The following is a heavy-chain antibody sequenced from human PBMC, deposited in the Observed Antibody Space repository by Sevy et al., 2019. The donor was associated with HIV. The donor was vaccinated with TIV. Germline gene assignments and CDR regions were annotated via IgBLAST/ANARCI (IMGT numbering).Heavy chain of an antibody. CDR2: ISGSGGST. CDR1: GFTFSSYA. J-gene: IGHJ3*02. D-gene: IGHD3-10*01. Sequence: GGSLRLSCAASGFTFSSYAMSWVRQAPGKGLEWVSAISGSGGSTYYADSVKGRFTISRDNSKNTLYLQMNSLRAEDTAVYYCANPRNYGSGRIRSAFDIWGQGTMVTVSS. CDR3: ANPRNYGSGRIRSAFDI. V-gene: IGHV3-23*01.